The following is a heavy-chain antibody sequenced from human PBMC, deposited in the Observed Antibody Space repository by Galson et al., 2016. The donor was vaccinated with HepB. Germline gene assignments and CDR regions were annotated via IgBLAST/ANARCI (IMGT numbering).Heavy chain of an antibody. CDR2: ISGYTGNP. CDR3: ARVRGGVTGRYDFDY. D-gene: IGHD1-14*01. V-gene: IGHV1-18*04. Sequence: SGYTFTSYGISWVRQAPGQGLEWMGWISGYTGNPNYEQKFKRRATITTDRSTSTANMELRSLTPDDTAVKYCARVRGGVTGRYDFDYWGQGALVTVSS. CDR1: GYTFTSYG. J-gene: IGHJ4*02.